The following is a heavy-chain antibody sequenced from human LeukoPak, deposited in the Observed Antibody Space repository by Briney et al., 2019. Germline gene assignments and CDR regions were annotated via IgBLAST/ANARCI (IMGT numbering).Heavy chain of an antibody. J-gene: IGHJ4*02. V-gene: IGHV4-34*01. Sequence: SETLSLTCAVYGGSFSGYYWSWIRQPPGKGLEWIGEINHSGSTNYNPSLKSRVTISVDTSKNQFSLKLSSVTAADTAVYYCARGHGYGGNSWSRPFDYWGQGTLVTVSS. D-gene: IGHD4-23*01. CDR3: ARGHGYGGNSWSRPFDY. CDR1: GGSFSGYY. CDR2: INHSGST.